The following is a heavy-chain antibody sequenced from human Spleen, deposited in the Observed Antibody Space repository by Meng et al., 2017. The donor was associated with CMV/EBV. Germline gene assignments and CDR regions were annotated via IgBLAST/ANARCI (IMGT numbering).Heavy chain of an antibody. CDR2: IHYSGNT. D-gene: IGHD2-2*01. V-gene: IGHV4-39*07. CDR1: GGSTSSSDYY. CDR3: ARARPHCSSTSCYPYGMDV. J-gene: IGHJ6*02. Sequence: GSLRLSCTVSGGSTSSSDYYWGWIRQPPGKGLEWIGSIHYSGNTYYNPSLESRVTVSVDSSKNQFSLKLSSVTAADTAVFYCARARPHCSSTSCYPYGMDVWGQGTTVTVSS.